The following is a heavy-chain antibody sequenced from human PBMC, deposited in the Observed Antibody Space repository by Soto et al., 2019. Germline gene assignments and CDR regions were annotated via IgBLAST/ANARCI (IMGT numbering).Heavy chain of an antibody. CDR3: AKVGWDTMTTVTKGYFLH. CDR2: ISGSGDST. J-gene: IGHJ1*01. Sequence: EVQLLESGGGLVQPGGSLRLSCAASGFTFSSYAMSWVRQAPGKGLEWVSTISGSGDSTYYADSVKGRFTISGDNSKNSLYLQMNSLRAEDTAVYYCAKVGWDTMTTVTKGYFLHWGQGPLVTVSS. D-gene: IGHD4-17*01. V-gene: IGHV3-23*01. CDR1: GFTFSSYA.